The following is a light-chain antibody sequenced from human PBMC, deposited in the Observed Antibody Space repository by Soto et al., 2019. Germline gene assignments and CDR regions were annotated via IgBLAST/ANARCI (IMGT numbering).Light chain of an antibody. CDR1: QSVSSX. J-gene: IGKJ2*01. CDR3: QXXXNWPPYT. V-gene: IGKV3-15*01. Sequence: EIVMTQSPATXSVSPGERATLSCRASQSVSSXLAWYQQKPGQAPRLLIYGASTRATGIPARFSGSGSGTEFTLTISSLQSEDFAVXYCQXXXNWPPYTFGQGTKLEIK. CDR2: GAS.